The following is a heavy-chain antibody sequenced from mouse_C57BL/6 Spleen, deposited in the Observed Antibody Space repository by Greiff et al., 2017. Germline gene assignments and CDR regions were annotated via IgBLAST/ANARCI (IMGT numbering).Heavy chain of an antibody. CDR3: TTGTGTKDY. CDR1: GFNIKDDY. CDR2: IDPENGDT. Sequence: EVQLQQSGAELVRPGASVKLSCTASGFNIKDDYMHWVKQRPEQGLEWIGWIDPENGDTEYASKFQGKATITADTSSNTAYLQLSSLTSEDTAVYYCTTGTGTKDYWGQGTTLTVSS. D-gene: IGHD4-1*01. J-gene: IGHJ2*01. V-gene: IGHV14-4*01.